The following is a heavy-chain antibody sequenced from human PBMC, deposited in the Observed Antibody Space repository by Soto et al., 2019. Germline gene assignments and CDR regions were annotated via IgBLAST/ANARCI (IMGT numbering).Heavy chain of an antibody. V-gene: IGHV3-15*01. CDR2: IKSKTDGGTT. J-gene: IGHJ6*02. D-gene: IGHD2-15*01. CDR1: GFTFSNAW. CDR3: TTDSKWCGGGSCRYYYGMDV. Sequence: GSLRLSCAASGFTFSNAWMSCVRQAPGKVLEWVGRIKSKTDGGTTGYAAPVKGRFTISRDDSKNTLYLQMNSLKTEDTAVYYCTTDSKWCGGGSCRYYYGMDVWGQGTTVTVSS.